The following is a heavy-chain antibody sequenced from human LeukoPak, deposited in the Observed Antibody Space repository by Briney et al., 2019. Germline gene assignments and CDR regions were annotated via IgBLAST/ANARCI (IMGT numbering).Heavy chain of an antibody. J-gene: IGHJ5*02. D-gene: IGHD6-13*01. CDR2: ISAYNGNT. CDR1: GYTFTSYG. CDR3: ARDRYSSSWVWFDP. Sequence: ASVKVSCKASGYTFTSYGISWVRQAPGQGPEWMGWISAYNGNTNYAQKLQGRVTMTTDTSTSTAYMELRSLRSDDTAVYYCARDRYSSSWVWFDPWGQGTLVTVSS. V-gene: IGHV1-18*01.